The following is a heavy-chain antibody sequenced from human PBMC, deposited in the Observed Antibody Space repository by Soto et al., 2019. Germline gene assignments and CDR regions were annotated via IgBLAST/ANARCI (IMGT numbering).Heavy chain of an antibody. J-gene: IGHJ5*02. CDR1: GGSFSGYY. V-gene: IGHV4-34*01. CDR2: INHSGST. Sequence: QVQLQQWGAGLLKPSETLSLTCAVYGGSFSGYYWSWIRQPPGKGLEWIGEINHSGSTNYNPSLKSRVTISVDTSKNQFSLKLSSVTAADTAVYYCVRERVTVVTPRGWFDPWGQGTLVTVSS. D-gene: IGHD2-15*01. CDR3: VRERVTVVTPRGWFDP.